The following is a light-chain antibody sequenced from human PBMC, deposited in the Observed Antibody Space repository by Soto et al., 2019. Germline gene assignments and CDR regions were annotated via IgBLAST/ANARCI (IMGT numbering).Light chain of an antibody. CDR3: QVWDITTDHYV. Sequence: SYELTQPPSVSVAPEKTARLTCGGDNIGRKRVPWYRQKPGQAPVLVIYYDSDRPSGIPERFSGSNSGNTATLTINRVEAGDEADYYCQVWDITTDHYVFGTGTKLTVL. CDR2: YDS. V-gene: IGLV3-21*04. CDR1: NIGRKR. J-gene: IGLJ1*01.